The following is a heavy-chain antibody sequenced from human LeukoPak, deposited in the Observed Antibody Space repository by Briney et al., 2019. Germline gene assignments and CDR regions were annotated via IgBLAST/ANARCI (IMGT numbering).Heavy chain of an antibody. CDR2: TYYRSKWYN. CDR1: GDSVSSNSAA. CDR3: AREGPGRFGAPGPNVYSIDY. V-gene: IGHV6-1*01. J-gene: IGHJ4*02. Sequence: SQTLSLTCAISGDSVSSNSAAWNWIRQSPSRGLEWLGRTYYRSKWYNDYAVSVKSRITINPDTSKNQFSLQLTSVTAADTAVYFCAREGPGRFGAPGPNVYSIDYWGQGALVTVSS. D-gene: IGHD3-10*01.